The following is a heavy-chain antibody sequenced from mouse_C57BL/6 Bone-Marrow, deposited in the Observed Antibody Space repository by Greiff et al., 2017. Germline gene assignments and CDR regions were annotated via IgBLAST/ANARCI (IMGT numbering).Heavy chain of an antibody. Sequence: QVQLQQPGAELVKPGASVKMSCTASGYTFTSYWITWVKQRPGPGLEWIGDIYPGSGSTNYNEKFKSKATLTVDTSSSTAYMQRSSLPSEDSAVYYCARPYYSNYWYFDVWGTGTTVTVSS. J-gene: IGHJ1*03. CDR2: IYPGSGST. CDR3: ARPYYSNYWYFDV. D-gene: IGHD2-5*01. V-gene: IGHV1-55*01. CDR1: GYTFTSYW.